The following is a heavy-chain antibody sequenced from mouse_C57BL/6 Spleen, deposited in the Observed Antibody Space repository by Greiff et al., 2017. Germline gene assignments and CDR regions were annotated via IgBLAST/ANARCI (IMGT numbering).Heavy chain of an antibody. CDR2: INPNNGGT. D-gene: IGHD2-3*01. CDR3: ARGWFRYFDV. CDR1: GYTFTDYY. V-gene: IGHV1-26*01. J-gene: IGHJ1*03. Sequence: EVQLQQSGPELVKPGASVKISCKASGYTFTDYYMNWVKQSHGKSLEWIGDINPNNGGTSYNQKFKGKATLAVDKSSSTAYMELRSLTSEDSAVYYCARGWFRYFDVWGTGTTVTGSS.